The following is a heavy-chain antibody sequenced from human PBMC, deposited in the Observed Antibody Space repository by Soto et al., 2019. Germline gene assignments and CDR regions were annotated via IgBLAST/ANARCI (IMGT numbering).Heavy chain of an antibody. J-gene: IGHJ4*02. D-gene: IGHD6-13*01. CDR2: IYYSGST. Sequence: QVQLQESGPGLVKPSQTLSLTCTVSGGSISSGGYYWSWIRQHPGKGLEWIGHIYYSGSTYYHPSLKSRVTITVDTSKHQFSLKLSSVTAADTAVYYCARTDSSSLDYWGQGTLVTVSS. CDR3: ARTDSSSLDY. CDR1: GGSISSGGYY. V-gene: IGHV4-31*03.